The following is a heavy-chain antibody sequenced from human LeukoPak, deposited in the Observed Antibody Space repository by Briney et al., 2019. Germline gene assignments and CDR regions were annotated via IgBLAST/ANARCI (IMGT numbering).Heavy chain of an antibody. D-gene: IGHD3-22*01. CDR3: AREGGDSSGYFTYYFDY. J-gene: IGHJ4*02. CDR1: GFTFSSYG. V-gene: IGHV3-33*01. Sequence: GRSLRLSCAASGFTFSSYGMHWVRQAPGKGLEWVAVIWYDGSNKYYADSVKGRFTISRDNSKNTLYLQMNSLRAEDTAVYYCAREGGDSSGYFTYYFDYWGQGTLVTVSS. CDR2: IWYDGSNK.